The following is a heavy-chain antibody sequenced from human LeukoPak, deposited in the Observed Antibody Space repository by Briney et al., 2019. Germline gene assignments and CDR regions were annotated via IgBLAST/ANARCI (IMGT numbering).Heavy chain of an antibody. CDR3: ASSTQISKYADY. J-gene: IGHJ4*02. CDR1: GFTFSSYW. Sequence: GGSLRLSCSASGFTFSSYWMHWVRQAPGKGLMWVSRINSDGSITTYADSVRGRFTISRDNAKSTLYLQMNCLRAEDTAVYYCASSTQISKYADYWGQGALVTVSS. CDR2: INSDGSIT. V-gene: IGHV3-74*01. D-gene: IGHD2-2*01.